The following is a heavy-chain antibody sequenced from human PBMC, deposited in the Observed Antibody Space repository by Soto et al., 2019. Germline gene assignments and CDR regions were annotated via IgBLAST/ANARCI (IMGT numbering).Heavy chain of an antibody. J-gene: IGHJ6*03. CDR2: VNHSGST. CDR1: GGSFSGYY. D-gene: IGHD4-17*01. V-gene: IGHV4-34*01. Sequence: SETLSLTCAVYGGSFSGYYWSWIRQPPGKGLEWIGEVNHSGSTNYNPSLKSRVTISVDTSKNQFSLKLSSVTAADTAVYYCARGTGYGDYYYYYMDVWGKGTTVTVSS. CDR3: ARGTGYGDYYYYYMDV.